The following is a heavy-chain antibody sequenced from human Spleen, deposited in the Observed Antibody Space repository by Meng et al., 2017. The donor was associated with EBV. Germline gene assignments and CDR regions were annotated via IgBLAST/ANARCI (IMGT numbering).Heavy chain of an antibody. CDR2: TNTNTGNP. J-gene: IGHJ4*02. CDR3: ARQGRSDYYDSSGSDY. CDR1: GYTLTTYN. V-gene: IGHV7-4-1*02. D-gene: IGHD3-22*01. Sequence: VPLVHSGSELKNPGDPVKVSCTASGYTLTTYNMNWVRQAPGQGLEWMGWTNTNTGNPTYAQGFTGRFVFSLDTSVGTAYLQISSLKDEDTAVYYCARQGRSDYYDSSGSDYWGQGTLVTVSS.